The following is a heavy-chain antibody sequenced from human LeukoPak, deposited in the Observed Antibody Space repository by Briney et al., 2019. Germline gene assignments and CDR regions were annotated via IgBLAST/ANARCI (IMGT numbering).Heavy chain of an antibody. J-gene: IGHJ4*02. CDR2: IYYSGST. CDR3: ARYYDILTGYFSSDY. CDR1: GGSISSSSYY. V-gene: IGHV4-39*01. Sequence: PSETLSLTCTVSGGSISSSSYYWGWIRQPPGKGLEWIGSIYYSGSTYYNPSLKSRVTISVDTSKNQFSLKLSSVTAADTAVYYCARYYDILTGYFSSDYWGQGTLVTVSS. D-gene: IGHD3-9*01.